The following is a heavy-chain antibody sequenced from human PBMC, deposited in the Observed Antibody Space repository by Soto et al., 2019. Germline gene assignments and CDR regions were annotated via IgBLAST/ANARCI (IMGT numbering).Heavy chain of an antibody. V-gene: IGHV4-31*03. Sequence: SETLSLTCTVSGGSISSGGYYWSWIRQHPGKGLEWIGYIYYSGSTYYNPSLKSRVTISVDTSKNQFSLKLSSVTAADTAVYYCARDLRIYDFWSGSRPYGMDVWGQGTTGTVSS. CDR3: ARDLRIYDFWSGSRPYGMDV. D-gene: IGHD3-3*01. J-gene: IGHJ6*02. CDR2: IYYSGST. CDR1: GGSISSGGYY.